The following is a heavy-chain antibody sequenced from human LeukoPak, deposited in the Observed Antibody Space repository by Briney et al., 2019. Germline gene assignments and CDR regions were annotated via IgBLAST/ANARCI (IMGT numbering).Heavy chain of an antibody. V-gene: IGHV4-59*10. Sequence: PSETLSLTCAVYGGSFSGYYWSWIRQPAGKGLEWIGRIYTSGSTNYNPSLKSRVTMSVDTSKNQFSLKLSSVTAADTAVYYCARFGYDADSSSWGGYYYYYMDVWGKGTTVTVSS. D-gene: IGHD6-13*01. J-gene: IGHJ6*03. CDR1: GGSFSGYY. CDR3: ARFGYDADSSSWGGYYYYYMDV. CDR2: IYTSGST.